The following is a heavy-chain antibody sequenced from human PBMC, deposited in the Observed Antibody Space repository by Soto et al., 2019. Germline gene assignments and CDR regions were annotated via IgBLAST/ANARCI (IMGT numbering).Heavy chain of an antibody. V-gene: IGHV3-64*04. CDR2: IWHNGGSR. CDR1: GFTVSSNY. J-gene: IGHJ6*03. Sequence: GGSLRLSCAASGFTVSSNYMSWVRQAPGKGLEYVSAIWHNGGSRYYADSVKGRFTISRDNSKNTLYLQMNSLRDEDTAVYYCARDNYRDETGNYYYYDLDVWGKGTTVTVSS. D-gene: IGHD4-4*01. CDR3: ARDNYRDETGNYYYYDLDV.